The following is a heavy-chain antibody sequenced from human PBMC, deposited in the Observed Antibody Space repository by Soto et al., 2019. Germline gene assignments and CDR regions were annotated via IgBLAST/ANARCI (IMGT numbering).Heavy chain of an antibody. CDR1: GYTFTRYF. J-gene: IGHJ4*02. CDR2: INPSGGST. CDR3: ARDIYYYDISGYYYVFDY. Sequence: QVQLVQSGAEVKKPGASVKVSCQASGYTFTRYFMHWVRQAPGQGLEWVGIINPSGGSTRSAQKFQGXVXXXRXPSTSTVYMELSSLRSEDTAVYYCARDIYYYDISGYYYVFDYWGQGTLVTVSS. V-gene: IGHV1-46*03. D-gene: IGHD3-22*01.